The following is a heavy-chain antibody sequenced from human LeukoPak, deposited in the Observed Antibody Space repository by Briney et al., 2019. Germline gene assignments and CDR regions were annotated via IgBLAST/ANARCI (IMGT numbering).Heavy chain of an antibody. Sequence: ASVKVSCKASGYTFTSYGISWVRQAPGQGLEWMGWISAYNGNTNYAQRFQGRVTMTRDTSISTAYMDLSRLRSDDTAVYYCARGSLDGYNLRGAFDIWGQGTMVTVSS. CDR2: ISAYNGNT. V-gene: IGHV1-18*01. J-gene: IGHJ3*02. D-gene: IGHD5-24*01. CDR3: ARGSLDGYNLRGAFDI. CDR1: GYTFTSYG.